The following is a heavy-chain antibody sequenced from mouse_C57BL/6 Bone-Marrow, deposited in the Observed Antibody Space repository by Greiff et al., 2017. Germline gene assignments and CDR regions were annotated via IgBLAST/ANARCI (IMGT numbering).Heavy chain of an antibody. V-gene: IGHV14-4*01. Sequence: VQLKHSGAELVRPGASVKLSCTASGFNIKDDYMHWVKQRPEQGLEWIGWFDPENGDTEYASKFQGKATITADTSSNTAYLQLSSLTSEDTAVYYCTTRRFLDYGGQGTSVTVSS. J-gene: IGHJ4*01. CDR2: FDPENGDT. CDR1: GFNIKDDY. CDR3: TTRRFLDY.